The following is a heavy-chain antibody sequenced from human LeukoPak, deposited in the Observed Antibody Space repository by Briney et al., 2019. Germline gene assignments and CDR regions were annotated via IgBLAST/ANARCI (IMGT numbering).Heavy chain of an antibody. Sequence: PGGSLRLSCAASGFTFSGSAMHWVRQASGRGLEWVGRIRSKANSYATAYAASVKGRFTISRDDSKNTAYLRMNSLKTEDTAVYYCTLGSSRDYWGQGTLVTVSS. CDR1: GFTFSGSA. CDR2: IRSKANSYAT. D-gene: IGHD5-12*01. V-gene: IGHV3-73*01. J-gene: IGHJ4*02. CDR3: TLGSSRDY.